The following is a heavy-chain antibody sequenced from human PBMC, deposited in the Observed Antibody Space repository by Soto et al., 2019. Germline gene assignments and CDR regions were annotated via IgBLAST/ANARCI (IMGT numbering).Heavy chain of an antibody. CDR3: ATAIYGSDAYSYP. Sequence: GGSLRLSCAASGFSFNSYGMNWVRQAPGKGLEWVSDISNSGRAIFYAASVKGRFTISRDNSKNSLYLQMHSLRAEDTALYYCATAIYGSDAYSYPWGEGTLVTVSS. J-gene: IGHJ5*02. V-gene: IGHV3-48*03. CDR2: ISNSGRAI. D-gene: IGHD3-16*01. CDR1: GFSFNSYG.